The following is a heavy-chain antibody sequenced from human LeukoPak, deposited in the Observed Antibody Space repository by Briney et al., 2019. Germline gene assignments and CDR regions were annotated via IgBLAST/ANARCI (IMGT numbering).Heavy chain of an antibody. Sequence: SETLSLTCTVSGGSISSSSYYWGWIRQPPGKGLEWIGSIYYSGSTYYNLSLKSRVTISVDTSKNQFSLKLSSVTAADTAVYYCARQTLLWFGELLSPPDYWGQGTLVTVSS. CDR2: IYYSGST. CDR1: GGSISSSSYY. CDR3: ARQTLLWFGELLSPPDY. V-gene: IGHV4-39*01. J-gene: IGHJ4*02. D-gene: IGHD3-10*01.